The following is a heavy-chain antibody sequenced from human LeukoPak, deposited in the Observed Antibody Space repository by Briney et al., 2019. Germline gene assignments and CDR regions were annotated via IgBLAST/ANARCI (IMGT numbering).Heavy chain of an antibody. CDR3: ATIRYSSLGFDP. CDR2: FDPEDGET. V-gene: IGHV1-24*01. D-gene: IGHD6-19*01. CDR1: GYTLTELS. Sequence: EASVKVSCKASGYTLTELSMHWVRQAPGKGLEWMGGFDPEDGETIYAQKFQGRVTMTEDTSTDTAYMELSSLRSEDTAVYYCATIRYSSLGFDPWGQGTLVTVSS. J-gene: IGHJ5*02.